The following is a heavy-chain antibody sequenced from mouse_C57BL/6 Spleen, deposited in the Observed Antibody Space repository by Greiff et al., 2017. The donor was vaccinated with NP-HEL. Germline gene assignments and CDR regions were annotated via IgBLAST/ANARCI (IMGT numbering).Heavy chain of an antibody. Sequence: QVQLQQSGAELVKPGASVKLSCKASGYTFTSYWMQWVKQRPGQGLEWIGEIDPSDSYTNYNQKFKGKATLTVDTSSSTAYMQLSSLTSEDSAVYYCARAGGSSRYWYFDVWGTGTTVTVSS. CDR2: IDPSDSYT. CDR3: ARAGGSSRYWYFDV. V-gene: IGHV1-50*01. J-gene: IGHJ1*03. CDR1: GYTFTSYW. D-gene: IGHD1-1*01.